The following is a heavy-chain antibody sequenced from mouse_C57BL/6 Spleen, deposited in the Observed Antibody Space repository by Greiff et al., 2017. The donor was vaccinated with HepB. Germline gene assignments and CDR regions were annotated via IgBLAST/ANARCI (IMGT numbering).Heavy chain of an antibody. V-gene: IGHV5-16*01. CDR1: GFTFSDYY. J-gene: IGHJ3*01. D-gene: IGHD2-4*01. CDR2: INYDGSST. Sequence: EVKVVESEGGLVQPGSSMKLSCTASGFTFSDYYMAWVRQVPEKRLEWVANINYDGSSTYYLDSLKSRFIIPRDNAKNILYLQMSSLKSEDTATYDCARAGGLYDDDEGFAYWGQGTLVTVSA. CDR3: ARAGGLYDDDEGFAY.